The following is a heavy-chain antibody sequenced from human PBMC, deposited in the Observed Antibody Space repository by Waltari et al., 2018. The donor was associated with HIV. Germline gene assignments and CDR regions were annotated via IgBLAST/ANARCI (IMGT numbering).Heavy chain of an antibody. CDR1: GGSFSGYY. V-gene: IGHV4-34*01. CDR3: ARSKNGLAVAGDPRRDAFDI. CDR2: INHSGST. D-gene: IGHD6-19*01. J-gene: IGHJ3*02. Sequence: QVQLQQWGAGLLKPSETLSLTCAVYGGSFSGYYWSWIRQPPGKGLEWIGEINHSGSTNYNPSLKSRVTISVDTSKNQFSLKLSSVTAADTAVYYCARSKNGLAVAGDPRRDAFDIWGQGTMVTVSS.